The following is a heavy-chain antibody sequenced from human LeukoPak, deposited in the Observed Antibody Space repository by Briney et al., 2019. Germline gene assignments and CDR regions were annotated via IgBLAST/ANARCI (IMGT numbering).Heavy chain of an antibody. D-gene: IGHD3-3*01. Sequence: GGSLRLSCAASGFTFSSYSMNWVRQAPGKGLEWVSSISSSSSYIYYADSVKGRFTISRDNAKNSLYLQMNSLRDEDTAVYYCARDRGGFLEWLLNPKDAFDIWGQGTMVTVSS. CDR3: ARDRGGFLEWLLNPKDAFDI. J-gene: IGHJ3*02. CDR1: GFTFSSYS. V-gene: IGHV3-21*01. CDR2: ISSSSSYI.